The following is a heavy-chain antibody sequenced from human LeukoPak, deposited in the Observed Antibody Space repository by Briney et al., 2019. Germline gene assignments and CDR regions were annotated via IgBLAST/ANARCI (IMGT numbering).Heavy chain of an antibody. CDR3: ARASTTTTIFDS. Sequence: PGGSLRLSCAASGFTVSSNYMSWVSQAPGEGLEWVSALYSGGTTYYADSVKGRFTISRDNSKNTVYLQMNSLRAEDTAVYYCARASTTTTIFDSWGQGALVTVSS. CDR2: LYSGGTT. D-gene: IGHD5/OR15-5a*01. CDR1: GFTVSSNY. J-gene: IGHJ4*02. V-gene: IGHV3-53*01.